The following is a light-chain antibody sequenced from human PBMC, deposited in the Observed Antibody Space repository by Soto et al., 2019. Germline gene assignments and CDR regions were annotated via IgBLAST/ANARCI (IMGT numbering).Light chain of an antibody. V-gene: IGLV1-51*01. CDR1: SSNIGGNS. Sequence: QSVLTQPASVSAAPGQKVTISCSGSSSNIGGNSVSWYQQLPGTAPKLLTYDDNKRPSGIPDRFSGSKSGTSATLGITGFQTGDEADYYCGSWDSSLSAYVFGTGTQVTVL. CDR3: GSWDSSLSAYV. J-gene: IGLJ1*01. CDR2: DDN.